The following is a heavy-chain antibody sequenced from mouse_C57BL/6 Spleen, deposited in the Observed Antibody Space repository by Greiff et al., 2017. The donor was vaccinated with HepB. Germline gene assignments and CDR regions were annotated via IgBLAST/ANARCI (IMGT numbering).Heavy chain of an antibody. J-gene: IGHJ2*01. Sequence: EVQGVESGGDLVKPGGSLKLSCAASGFTFSSYGMSWVRQTPDKRLEWVATISSGGSYTYYPDSVKGRFTISRDNAKNTLYLQMSSLKSEDTAMYYCARDSNWDYWGQGTTLTVSS. V-gene: IGHV5-6*01. CDR1: GFTFSSYG. CDR2: ISSGGSYT. D-gene: IGHD2-5*01. CDR3: ARDSNWDY.